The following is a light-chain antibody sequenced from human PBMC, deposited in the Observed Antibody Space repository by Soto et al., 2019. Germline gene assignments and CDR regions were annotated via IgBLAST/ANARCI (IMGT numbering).Light chain of an antibody. V-gene: IGKV3-11*01. CDR1: QSVGTY. CDR3: QQRGNWSNLS. CDR2: DAS. J-gene: IGKJ4*01. Sequence: EIVLTQSPATLSLSPGERATLSCRASQSVGTYLAWYQQRPGQAPRLLIYDASTRAAGIPGRFSGSGSGTDFTLTISSLEPEDFAIYYCQQRGNWSNLSFGGGTKVEIK.